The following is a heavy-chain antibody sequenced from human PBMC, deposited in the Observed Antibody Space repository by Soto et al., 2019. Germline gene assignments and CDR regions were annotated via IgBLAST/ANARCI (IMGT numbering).Heavy chain of an antibody. CDR2: IKSKTDGGTT. CDR3: TTGDYDILTGYDDY. Sequence: EVQLVESGGGLGKPGGSLRLSCAASGFTFSNAWMSWVRQAPGKGLEWVGRIKSKTDGGTTDYAAPVKGRFTISRDDSKNTLYLQMNSLKTEDTAVYYCTTGDYDILTGYDDYWGQGTLVTVSS. V-gene: IGHV3-15*01. J-gene: IGHJ4*02. CDR1: GFTFSNAW. D-gene: IGHD3-9*01.